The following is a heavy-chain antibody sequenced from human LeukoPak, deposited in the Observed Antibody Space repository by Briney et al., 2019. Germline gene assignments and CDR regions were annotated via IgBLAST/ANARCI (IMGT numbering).Heavy chain of an antibody. D-gene: IGHD6-19*01. Sequence: PGGSLRLSCAVSGFTFSSYSMNWVRQAPGKGLEWVSSISSSSSYIYYADSVKGRFTISRDNAKNSLYLQMNSLRAEDTAVYYCARERIAVAGTIGYYCYGMDVWGQGTTVTVSS. CDR3: ARERIAVAGTIGYYCYGMDV. CDR1: GFTFSSYS. J-gene: IGHJ6*02. CDR2: ISSSSSYI. V-gene: IGHV3-21*01.